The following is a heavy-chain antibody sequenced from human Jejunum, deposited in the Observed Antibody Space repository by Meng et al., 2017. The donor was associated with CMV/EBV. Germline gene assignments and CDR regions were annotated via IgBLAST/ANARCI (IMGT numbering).Heavy chain of an antibody. CDR2: IDPNTGNP. CDR1: GYTFTSYA. CDR3: ARDSPLDGYSLLDY. V-gene: IGHV7-4-1*02. Sequence: GHLVQSGSELKQPGASVKVSCRPSGYTFTSYAINGVRQAPGQGPDWMGWIDPNTGNPTYDQGFTGRFVFSLDTSVSTAYLQINSLRADDTAVYYCARDSPLDGYSLLDYWGQGTLVTASS. D-gene: IGHD5-24*01. J-gene: IGHJ4*02.